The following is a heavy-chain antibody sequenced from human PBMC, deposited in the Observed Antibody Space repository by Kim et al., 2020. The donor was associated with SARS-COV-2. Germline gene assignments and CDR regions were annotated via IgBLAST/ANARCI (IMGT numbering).Heavy chain of an antibody. CDR3: ARTGVQYDNLTGYYSVSDDAFDF. D-gene: IGHD3-9*01. CDR1: GYTFTSYY. CDR2: INPSGGST. V-gene: IGHV1-46*01. Sequence: ASVKVSCKASGYTFTSYYMHWVRQAPGQGLEWMGIINPSGGSTSYAQKFQGRVTMTRDTSTTTVYMELSSLRPEDTAVYSCARTGVQYDNLTGYYSVSDDAFDFWGQGTMVTVSS. J-gene: IGHJ3*01.